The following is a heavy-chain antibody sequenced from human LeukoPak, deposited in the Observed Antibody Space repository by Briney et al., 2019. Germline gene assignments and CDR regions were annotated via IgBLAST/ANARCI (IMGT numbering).Heavy chain of an antibody. CDR3: ARRPIVGATRFDY. Sequence: ASVKVSCKASGYTFTGYYMHWVRQAPGQGLEWMGWINPNTGGTSYAQTFQGRVTMTRDTSITTAFMELSRLRSDDTAVYYCARRPIVGATRFDYWGQGTLVTVSS. CDR1: GYTFTGYY. V-gene: IGHV1-2*02. CDR2: INPNTGGT. D-gene: IGHD1-26*01. J-gene: IGHJ4*02.